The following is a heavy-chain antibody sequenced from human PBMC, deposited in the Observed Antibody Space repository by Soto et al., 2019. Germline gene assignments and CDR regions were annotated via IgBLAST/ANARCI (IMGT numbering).Heavy chain of an antibody. CDR3: ARGASNWQYLDY. Sequence: PSETLSLTCTVSEGSIRGYYWSLIRQPPGKGLEWIGYFHYTGISNYNSSLKSRVTMSLDTSKNQFSLKLSSGSAADTAIYYCARGASNWQYLDYWGQGALVTVSS. J-gene: IGHJ4*02. D-gene: IGHD4-4*01. CDR2: FHYTGIS. V-gene: IGHV4-59*01. CDR1: EGSIRGYY.